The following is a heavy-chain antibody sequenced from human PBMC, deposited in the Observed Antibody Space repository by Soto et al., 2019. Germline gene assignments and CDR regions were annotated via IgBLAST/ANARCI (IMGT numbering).Heavy chain of an antibody. CDR1: GDTFTSYA. CDR3: ARAVASTRGYYFEY. CDR2: ISAGNGNT. D-gene: IGHD6-19*01. J-gene: IGHJ4*02. V-gene: IGHV1-3*01. Sequence: ASVKVSCKASGDTFTSYAMHWVRQAPGQRLEWMGWISAGNGNTKYSQKFQGRVTITRDTSASTAYMELSSLRSEDTAVYYCARAVASTRGYYFEYWGQGTLVSVPS.